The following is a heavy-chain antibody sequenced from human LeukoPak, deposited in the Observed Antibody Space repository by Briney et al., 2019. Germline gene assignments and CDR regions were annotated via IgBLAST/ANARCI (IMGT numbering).Heavy chain of an antibody. CDR3: ARSSLERHYSFDL. V-gene: IGHV3-48*01. J-gene: IGHJ4*02. CDR1: GVTFSGYS. D-gene: IGHD1-1*01. CDR2: ISASGGTT. Sequence: PGGSLRLSCSTSGVTFSGYSMNWVRRAPGKGLEWLSYISASGGTTYYADSVNGRFTISRDNAKNSLFLEMNSLRVDDTAMYFCARSSLERHYSFDLWGRGTLVTVSS.